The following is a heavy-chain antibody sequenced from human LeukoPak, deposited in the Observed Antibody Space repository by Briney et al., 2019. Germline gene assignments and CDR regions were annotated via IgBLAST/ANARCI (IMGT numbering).Heavy chain of an antibody. V-gene: IGHV3-13*01. CDR2: IGTAGDT. CDR1: GFTFSSYD. J-gene: IGHJ3*02. CDR3: AREGSSKNAFDI. D-gene: IGHD6-13*01. Sequence: GGSLRLSCAASGFTFSSYDMHWVRQATGKGLEWVSAIGTAGDTYYPGSVKGRLTISRENAKNSLYLQMNSLRAGDTAVYYCAREGSSKNAFDIWGQGTMVTVSS.